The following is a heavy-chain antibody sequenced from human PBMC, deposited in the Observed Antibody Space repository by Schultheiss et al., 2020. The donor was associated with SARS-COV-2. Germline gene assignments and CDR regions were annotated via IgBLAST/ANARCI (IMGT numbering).Heavy chain of an antibody. CDR3: ATHGNSWHYFDC. CDR1: GFAFSSFW. V-gene: IGHV3-33*08. CDR2: IWSDGSNE. Sequence: GGSLRLSCAASGFAFSSFWMHWVRQAPGRGLEWVAVIWSDGSNEYYADSVKGRFTISRDNSKNTLYLQMNSLRVEDTAVYYCATHGNSWHYFDCWGQGTLVTVSS. J-gene: IGHJ4*02. D-gene: IGHD6-13*01.